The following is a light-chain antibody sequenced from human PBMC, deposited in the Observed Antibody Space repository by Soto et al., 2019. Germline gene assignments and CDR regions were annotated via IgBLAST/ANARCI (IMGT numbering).Light chain of an antibody. V-gene: IGKV2-30*02. CDR3: MQGTHWPIT. CDR2: KVS. Sequence: DLVLTQSPLSLPVTPGEPASIFCRSSQSLVHSDGIAYFSWVQQRPGRSPRRLIYKVSNRDSGVPARFSGSGSGTDFALKISRVEAEDVGVYYCMQGTHWPITFGQGTRLEIK. CDR1: QSLVHSDGIAY. J-gene: IGKJ5*01.